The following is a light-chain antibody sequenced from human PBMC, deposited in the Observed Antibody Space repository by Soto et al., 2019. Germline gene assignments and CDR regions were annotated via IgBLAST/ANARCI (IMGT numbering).Light chain of an antibody. J-gene: IGKJ5*01. CDR3: QQRYAWPTIT. V-gene: IGKV3-11*01. CDR1: ESVMMY. CDR2: DTS. Sequence: EIVLTQSPATLSLSPGERATLSCRASESVMMYLAWYQQKPGQAPRLLIYDTSNRATGIPARFSGSGSETAFTLTISSIEPEDSAVYYCQQRYAWPTITFGQGTRLEIK.